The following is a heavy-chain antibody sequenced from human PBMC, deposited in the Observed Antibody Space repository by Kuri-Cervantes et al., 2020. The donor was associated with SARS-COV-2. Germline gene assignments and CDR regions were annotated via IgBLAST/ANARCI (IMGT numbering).Heavy chain of an antibody. Sequence: GGSLRLSCEVSGFLFSASAIHWVRQASGKGLEWVGRIKSKTDGGTTDYAAPVKGRFTISRDDSKNTLYLQMNSLKTEDTAVYYCTTDLQPWRADYWGQGTLVTVSS. CDR1: GFLFSASA. CDR3: TTDLQPWRADY. CDR2: IKSKTDGGTT. D-gene: IGHD4-11*01. V-gene: IGHV3-15*01. J-gene: IGHJ4*02.